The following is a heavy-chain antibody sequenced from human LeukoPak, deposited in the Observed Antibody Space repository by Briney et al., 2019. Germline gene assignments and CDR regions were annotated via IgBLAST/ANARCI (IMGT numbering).Heavy chain of an antibody. CDR1: GGSISSYY. D-gene: IGHD3-10*01. J-gene: IGHJ4*02. Sequence: SETLSLTCTVSGGSISSYYWSWIRQPPGKGLEWIGYIYYSGSTNYNPSLKSRVTISVDTSKNQFSLKLSSVTAADTSVYYCARGVSSGSDYWGQGTLVTVSS. V-gene: IGHV4-59*08. CDR3: ARGVSSGSDY. CDR2: IYYSGST.